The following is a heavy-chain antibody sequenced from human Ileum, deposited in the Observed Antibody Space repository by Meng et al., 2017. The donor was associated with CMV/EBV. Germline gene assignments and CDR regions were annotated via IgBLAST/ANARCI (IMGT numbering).Heavy chain of an antibody. CDR1: GFTFSRYT. J-gene: IGHJ6*02. CDR2: IRYDGSNK. Sequence: GESLKISCAASGFTFSRYTMHWVRQAPGKGLEWVAFIRYDGSNKYYADSVKGRFTISRDNTQNMVYLQMNSLRAEDTAVYYCARRPSVIPVSYYGMDVWGQGTTVTVSS. V-gene: IGHV3-33*08. CDR3: ARRPSVIPVSYYGMDV. D-gene: IGHD2-21*01.